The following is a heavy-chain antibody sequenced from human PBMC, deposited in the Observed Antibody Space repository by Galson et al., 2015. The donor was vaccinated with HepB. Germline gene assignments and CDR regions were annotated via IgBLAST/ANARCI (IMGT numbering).Heavy chain of an antibody. Sequence: SLRLSCAASGFTFSSYWMSWVRQAPGKGLEWVANIKQDGSEKYYVDSVKGRFTISRDNAKNSLYLRMNSLRAEDTAVYYCARDQGQWLGRSFDYWGQGTLVTVSS. J-gene: IGHJ4*02. CDR3: ARDQGQWLGRSFDY. CDR1: GFTFSSYW. V-gene: IGHV3-7*01. D-gene: IGHD6-19*01. CDR2: IKQDGSEK.